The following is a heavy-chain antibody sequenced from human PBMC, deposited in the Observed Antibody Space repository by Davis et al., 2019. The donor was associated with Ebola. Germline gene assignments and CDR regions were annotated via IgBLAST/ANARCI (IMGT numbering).Heavy chain of an antibody. CDR3: ARAPGYCSGGSCYYYYGMDV. CDR1: GFTFSSYA. J-gene: IGHJ6*04. D-gene: IGHD2-15*01. Sequence: GGSLRLSCAASGFTFSSYAMHWVRQAPGKGLEWVAVISYDGSNKYYADSVKGRFTISRDNSKNTLYLQMNSLRAEDTAVYYCARAPGYCSGGSCYYYYGMDVWGKGTTVTVSS. CDR2: ISYDGSNK. V-gene: IGHV3-30*14.